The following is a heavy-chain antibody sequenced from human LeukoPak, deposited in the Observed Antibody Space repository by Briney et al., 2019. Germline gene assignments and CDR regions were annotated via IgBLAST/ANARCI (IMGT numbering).Heavy chain of an antibody. V-gene: IGHV4-30-2*01. J-gene: IGHJ5*02. CDR2: IYHSGST. D-gene: IGHD2-15*01. Sequence: SETLSLTCAVSGGSISSGGYSWSRIRQPPGKGLEWIGYIYHSGSTYYNPSLKSRVTISVDRSKNQFSLKLSSVTAADTAVYYCARGYCSGGSCYLGRNWFDPWGQGTLVTVSS. CDR1: GGSISSGGYS. CDR3: ARGYCSGGSCYLGRNWFDP.